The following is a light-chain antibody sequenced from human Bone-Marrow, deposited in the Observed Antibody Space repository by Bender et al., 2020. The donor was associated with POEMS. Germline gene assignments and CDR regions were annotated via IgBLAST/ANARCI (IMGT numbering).Light chain of an antibody. CDR2: EDS. J-gene: IGLJ2*01. CDR3: FSSDSSGNHRV. CDR1: ALTKKY. Sequence: SYELTQPPSVSVSPGQTARITCSGDALTKKYVFWYQQKSGRAPVLVIYEDSKRPSEIPERFSGSSSGTMATLTISGAQVEDEADYYCFSSDSSGNHRVFGGGTKLTVL. V-gene: IGLV3-10*01.